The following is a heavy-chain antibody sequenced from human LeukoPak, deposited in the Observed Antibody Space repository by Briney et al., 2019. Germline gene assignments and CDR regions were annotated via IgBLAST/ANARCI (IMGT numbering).Heavy chain of an antibody. CDR3: ARDRYSASSTFTVNPFDF. J-gene: IGHJ4*02. V-gene: IGHV3-30*02. Sequence: GGSLRLSCAASEFTFSSYGMNWVRQAPGKGLEWVAFIRSDGRDKYYADSVKGRFSIFRDNSKSTLDLQMNSLRVEDTAVYYCARDRYSASSTFTVNPFDFWGQGIPVTVSS. CDR2: IRSDGRDK. CDR1: EFTFSSYG. D-gene: IGHD5-12*01.